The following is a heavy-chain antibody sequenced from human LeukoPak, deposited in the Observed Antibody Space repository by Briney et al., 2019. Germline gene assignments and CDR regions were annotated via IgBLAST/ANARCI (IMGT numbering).Heavy chain of an antibody. D-gene: IGHD6-13*01. J-gene: IGHJ6*03. Sequence: GGSLRLSCAASGFTVSSNYMSWVRQAPGKGLEWVSVIYSGGSTYYADSVKGRFTISRDNSKNTLYLQMNSLRAEDTAVYYCAAGGSSWLLGYYYMDVWGKGTTVTISS. CDR1: GFTVSSNY. V-gene: IGHV3-53*01. CDR2: IYSGGST. CDR3: AAGGSSWLLGYYYMDV.